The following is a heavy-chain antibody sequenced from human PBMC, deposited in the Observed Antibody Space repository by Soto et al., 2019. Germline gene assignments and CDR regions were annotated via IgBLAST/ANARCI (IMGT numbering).Heavy chain of an antibody. D-gene: IGHD6-6*01. CDR3: ARVIAARSRGDYYYGMNV. V-gene: IGHV4-31*03. CDR2: IYYSGST. Sequence: SETLSLTCTVSGGSISSGGYYWSWIRQHPGKGLEWIGYIYYSGSTYYNPSLKSRVTISVDTSKNQFSLKLSSVTAADTAVYYCARVIAARSRGDYYYGMNVWGQGTTVTVSS. J-gene: IGHJ6*02. CDR1: GGSISSGGYY.